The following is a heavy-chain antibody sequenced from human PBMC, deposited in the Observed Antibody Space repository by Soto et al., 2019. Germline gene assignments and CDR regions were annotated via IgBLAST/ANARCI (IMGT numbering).Heavy chain of an antibody. Sequence: GESLKISCAASGFTFSTHGMNWVRQAPGKGLEWVSAISSSGGSTYYADSVKGRFTISRDISKNTLFLQMNSLRAEDTAVYYCAKGARGGATRQVNYYYGMDVWGQGTTVTVSS. CDR1: GFTFSTHG. CDR2: ISSSGGST. CDR3: AKGARGGATRQVNYYYGMDV. J-gene: IGHJ6*02. V-gene: IGHV3-23*01. D-gene: IGHD3-16*01.